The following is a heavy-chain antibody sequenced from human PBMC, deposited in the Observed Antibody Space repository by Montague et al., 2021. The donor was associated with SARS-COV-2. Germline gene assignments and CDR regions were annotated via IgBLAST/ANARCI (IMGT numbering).Heavy chain of an antibody. CDR3: ARVRTEQWLALSFDY. CDR1: GFSLRTSGMC. Sequence: VKPTQTLTLTCTFSGFSLRTSGMCVSWIRQPPGKALEWLALIDWDDDEYYSTSLETRLNISKDTSKNQVVLTMTNMDPVDTATYYCARVRTEQWLALSFDYWGQGTLVTVSS. J-gene: IGHJ4*02. V-gene: IGHV2-70*01. D-gene: IGHD6-19*01. CDR2: IDWDDDE.